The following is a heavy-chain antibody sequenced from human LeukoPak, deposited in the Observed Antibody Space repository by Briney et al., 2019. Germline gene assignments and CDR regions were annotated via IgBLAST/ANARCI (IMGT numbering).Heavy chain of an antibody. J-gene: IGHJ4*02. CDR1: GGSFSGYY. Sequence: PSETLSLTCAVYGGSFSGYYWSWIRQPPGKGLEWIGEINHSGSTNYNPSLKSRVTISVDTSKNQFSLKLCSVTAADTAVYYCARGTSYYYDSSGYYFWGQGTLVTVSS. D-gene: IGHD3-22*01. CDR2: INHSGST. CDR3: ARGTSYYYDSSGYYF. V-gene: IGHV4-34*01.